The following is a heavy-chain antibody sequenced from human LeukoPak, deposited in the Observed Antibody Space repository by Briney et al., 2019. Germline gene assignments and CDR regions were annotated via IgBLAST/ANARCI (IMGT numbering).Heavy chain of an antibody. CDR2: INPNSGGT. Sequence: ASVNVSCKASAYTFTGYYMHWVRQAPGQGLEWVGWINPNSGGTNYAHKFQGRVTMTRDTSINTAYMEASRLRADDTAVHCCASGSEGPYDSSGDIWGQGTMVTVSS. V-gene: IGHV1-2*02. CDR1: AYTFTGYY. D-gene: IGHD3-22*01. J-gene: IGHJ3*02. CDR3: ASGSEGPYDSSGDI.